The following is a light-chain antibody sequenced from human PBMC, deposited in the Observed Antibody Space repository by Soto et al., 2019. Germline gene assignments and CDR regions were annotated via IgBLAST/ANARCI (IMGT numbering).Light chain of an antibody. J-gene: IGKJ1*01. CDR2: GAS. Sequence: EVVMTQSPVTLSVSPGERATLSCRASQSITTYLAWYQQKPGQAPRLLIYGASTRATGVPARFSGSGSGTQFTLTINSLQSEDFAVYYCQQYNDWPPKRTFGQGTKVEIK. V-gene: IGKV3-15*01. CDR1: QSITTY. CDR3: QQYNDWPPKRT.